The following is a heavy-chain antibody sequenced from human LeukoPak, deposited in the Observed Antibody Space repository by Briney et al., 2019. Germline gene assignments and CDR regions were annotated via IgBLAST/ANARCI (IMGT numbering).Heavy chain of an antibody. Sequence: SETLSLTCTVSGGSISSYFWSWIRQPPGKGLEWIAYIHYSENTNYNPSLKSRVTISLDTSKNQFSLMPSSVTAADTAVYYCARDRRWELLHAFDIWGQGTMVTVSS. CDR1: GGSISSYF. D-gene: IGHD1-26*01. V-gene: IGHV4-59*01. CDR3: ARDRRWELLHAFDI. CDR2: IHYSENT. J-gene: IGHJ3*02.